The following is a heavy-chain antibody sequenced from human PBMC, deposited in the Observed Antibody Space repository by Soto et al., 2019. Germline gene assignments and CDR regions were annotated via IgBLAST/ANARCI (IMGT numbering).Heavy chain of an antibody. J-gene: IGHJ6*02. CDR1: GFTFSSYS. Sequence: EVQLVESGGGLVKPGGSLRLSCADSGFTFSSYSMNWVRQSPGKGLELVSSISSSSSYIYYADSVKGRFTISRDNAKHSLYLQMNSLRAEDTAVYYCARGADFWSGYYPGDYYYYGMDVWGQGTTVTVSS. CDR3: ARGADFWSGYYPGDYYYYGMDV. V-gene: IGHV3-21*01. D-gene: IGHD3-3*01. CDR2: ISSSSSYI.